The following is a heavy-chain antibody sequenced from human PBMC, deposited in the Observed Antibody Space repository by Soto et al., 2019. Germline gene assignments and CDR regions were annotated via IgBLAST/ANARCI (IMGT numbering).Heavy chain of an antibody. CDR2: IYWDDDK. CDR1: GFSLSTSGVG. Sequence: QITLKESGPTLVKPTQTLTLTCTFSGFSLSTSGVGVGWIRQPPGKALEWIALIYWDDDKRYSPSMGSRLTINKDTSKHQVVLTMTNMAPVNTATYYCIQSRCGGDCLQSYASHYYYGMDVWGQGTTVTVSS. J-gene: IGHJ6*02. CDR3: IQSRCGGDCLQSYASHYYYGMDV. V-gene: IGHV2-5*02. D-gene: IGHD2-21*02.